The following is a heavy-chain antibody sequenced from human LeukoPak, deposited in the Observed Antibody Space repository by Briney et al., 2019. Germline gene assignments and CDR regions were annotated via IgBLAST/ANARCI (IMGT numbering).Heavy chain of an antibody. CDR3: ASDSSGGSDAFDI. V-gene: IGHV5-51*03. Sequence: KPGESLKISCKGSGYIFTSYWIGWVRQMPGKGLEWMGIIYPGDSDTIYSPSFQGQVTISADKSISTAYLQWSSLKASDTAMYYCASDSSGGSDAFDIWGQGTMVTVSS. J-gene: IGHJ3*02. D-gene: IGHD3-22*01. CDR2: IYPGDSDT. CDR1: GYIFTSYW.